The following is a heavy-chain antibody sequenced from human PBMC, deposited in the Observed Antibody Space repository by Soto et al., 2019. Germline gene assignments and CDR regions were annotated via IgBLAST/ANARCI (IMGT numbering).Heavy chain of an antibody. CDR2: ISSASSET. CDR3: ARVDY. J-gene: IGHJ4*02. Sequence: GGSLRLSCEASGSTFSRVSMNWVSQVPGKGLEWVASISSASSETGYADSGKGRFIISRDNAQNSLCLQRNTLRPEDSAIYYCARVDYWGPGTQVTVSS. V-gene: IGHV3-21*04. CDR1: GSTFSRVS.